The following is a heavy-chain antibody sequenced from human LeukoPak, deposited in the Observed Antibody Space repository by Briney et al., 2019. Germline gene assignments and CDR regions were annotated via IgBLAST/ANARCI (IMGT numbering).Heavy chain of an antibody. CDR3: AGGYIYGSTYYYMDV. D-gene: IGHD5-18*01. CDR2: IYYSGST. CDR1: GDSISSYY. J-gene: IGHJ6*03. Sequence: SETLSLTCTVSGDSISSYYWSWIRQPPGKGLEWIGYIYYSGSTNYNPSLKSRVTISIDTSKNQFSLKLSSVTAADTAVYYCAGGYIYGSTYYYMDVWGKGTTVTISS. V-gene: IGHV4-59*01.